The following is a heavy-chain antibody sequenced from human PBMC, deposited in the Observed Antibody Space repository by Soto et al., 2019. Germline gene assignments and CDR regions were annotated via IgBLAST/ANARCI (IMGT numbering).Heavy chain of an antibody. J-gene: IGHJ3*02. CDR1: GFTFSSYS. CDR2: ISSSSSTI. Sequence: EVQLVESGGGLVQPGGSLRLSCAASGFTFSSYSMNWVRQAPGKGLEWVSYISSSSSTIYYADPVKGRFTISGDNAKNSLYMQMNSLRAEDTAVYYCARERSGSSGWYSGACDIWGQGTMVTVSS. D-gene: IGHD6-19*01. V-gene: IGHV3-48*01. CDR3: ARERSGSSGWYSGACDI.